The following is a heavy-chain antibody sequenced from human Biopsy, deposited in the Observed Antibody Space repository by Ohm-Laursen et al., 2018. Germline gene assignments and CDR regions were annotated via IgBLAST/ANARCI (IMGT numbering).Heavy chain of an antibody. CDR2: IYSSGIT. CDR3: ARGQDDGGKKSFDI. V-gene: IGHV4-59*13. D-gene: IGHD4-23*01. CDR1: GGSMIYFY. Sequence: VTLSLTCTVSGGSMIYFYWNWIPQPPGKGLESIAYIYSSGITNSNPALKSLLTISKDTSKTQFPLKLNSMTIENTAVYYRARGQDDGGKKSFDIWGQGTKVTVSP. J-gene: IGHJ3*02.